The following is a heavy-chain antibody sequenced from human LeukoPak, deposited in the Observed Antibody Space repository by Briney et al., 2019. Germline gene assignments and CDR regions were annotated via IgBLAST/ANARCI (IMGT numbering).Heavy chain of an antibody. V-gene: IGHV3-23*01. D-gene: IGHD1-26*01. CDR1: GFTFSIYA. J-gene: IGHJ3*02. CDR2: ISGSVGST. CDR3: AKEGDGIVGTKDAFNI. Sequence: AGGSLRLSCAASGFTFSIYAMSWVRQAPGKGLEWVSAISGSVGSTYYADSVKGRFTIYRDNSKNTLYLQMNSLRAEDTAVYYCAKEGDGIVGTKDAFNIWGQGKMVTVSS.